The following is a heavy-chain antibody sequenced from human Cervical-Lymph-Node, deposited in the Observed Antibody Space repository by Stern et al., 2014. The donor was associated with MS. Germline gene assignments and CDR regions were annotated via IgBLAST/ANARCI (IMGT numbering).Heavy chain of an antibody. CDR1: GYSFSDFY. V-gene: IGHV1-2*06. J-gene: IGHJ5*02. CDR3: TRGDLVIVSVVLGRFDP. Sequence: VQLVASGAEVKKPGASMKVSCKASGYSFSDFYIPWVRQAPGQVLELMGRINPKSGGTKYAQKFRGRVTMTRDTSISTAYMELSRLKTDDTAVYYCTRGDLVIVSVVLGRFDPWGQGTLATVAS. D-gene: IGHD2/OR15-2a*01. CDR2: INPKSGGT.